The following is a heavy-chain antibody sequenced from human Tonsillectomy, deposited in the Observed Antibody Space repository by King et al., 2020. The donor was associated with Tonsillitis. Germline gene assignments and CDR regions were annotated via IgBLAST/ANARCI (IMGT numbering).Heavy chain of an antibody. D-gene: IGHD6-19*01. Sequence: VQLVESGGGVVQPGRSLRLSCAASGFIFRNYEMDWVRQAPGKGLDWMALISSDGSKRYYADSVQGRFTISRDNSRNTLSLQMSSLSAEDTAVYHCARDLSTVAASNGLDVWGQGTTVTVSS. J-gene: IGHJ6*02. CDR1: GFIFRNYE. V-gene: IGHV3-30*04. CDR2: ISSDGSKR. CDR3: ARDLSTVAASNGLDV.